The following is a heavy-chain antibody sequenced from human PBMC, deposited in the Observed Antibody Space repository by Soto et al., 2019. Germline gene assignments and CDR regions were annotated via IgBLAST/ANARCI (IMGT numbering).Heavy chain of an antibody. CDR1: GFTFSSYG. CDR3: ARDSLTGTFDY. Sequence: PGGSLRLSCAASGFTFSSYGMTWVRQAPGKGLEWVSFSSATGAGTYYADSVKGRFTISRDNSKNTLYLQMNSLRAEDTAVYYCARDSLTGTFDYWGQGTLVTVSS. V-gene: IGHV3-23*01. CDR2: SSATGAGT. J-gene: IGHJ4*02. D-gene: IGHD3-9*01.